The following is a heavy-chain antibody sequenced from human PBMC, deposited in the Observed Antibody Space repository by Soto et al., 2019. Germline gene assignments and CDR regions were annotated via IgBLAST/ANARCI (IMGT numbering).Heavy chain of an antibody. CDR3: VRRGAPSGTFY. J-gene: IGHJ4*02. Sequence: RGNLGLSCAAYELTLSTWWMSCVGQAPGKGLEWVANINERGSEEHYVASVKGRFTISRDNAKNLLYLQLNSLRAEDTAVYYCVRRGAPSGTFYCGQGTPVTGSS. D-gene: IGHD6-19*01. CDR1: ELTLSTWW. V-gene: IGHV3-7*03. CDR2: INERGSEE.